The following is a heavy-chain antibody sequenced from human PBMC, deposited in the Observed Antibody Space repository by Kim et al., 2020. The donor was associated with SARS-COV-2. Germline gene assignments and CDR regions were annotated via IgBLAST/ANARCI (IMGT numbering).Heavy chain of an antibody. J-gene: IGHJ4*02. CDR3: ASVSGDY. D-gene: IGHD3-10*01. Sequence: YGGGPTYTPAPKGRVTISVDTSKNQFSLKLSSVTAADTAVYYCASVSGDYWGQGTLVTVSS. V-gene: IGHV4-59*01. CDR2: YGGGP.